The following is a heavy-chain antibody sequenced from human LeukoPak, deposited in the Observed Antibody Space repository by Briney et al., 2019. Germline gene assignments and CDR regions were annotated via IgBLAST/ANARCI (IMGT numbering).Heavy chain of an antibody. CDR1: GGTFSSYA. D-gene: IGHD2-21*02. J-gene: IGHJ3*02. CDR3: AVGLLVTRALNDAFDI. Sequence: ASVKVSCKASGGTFSSYAISWVRQAPGQGLEWMGRIIPILGIANYAQKFQGRVTMTRDTSTSTVYMELSSLRSEDTAVYYCAVGLLVTRALNDAFDIWGQGTMVTVSS. CDR2: IIPILGIA. V-gene: IGHV1-69*04.